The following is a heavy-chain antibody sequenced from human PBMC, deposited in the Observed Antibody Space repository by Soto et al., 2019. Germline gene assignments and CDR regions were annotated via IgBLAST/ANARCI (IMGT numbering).Heavy chain of an antibody. J-gene: IGHJ4*02. V-gene: IGHV3-23*01. CDR1: GYTFSSRA. CDR3: TKLLGFSSGGSWYSHVADY. CDR2: IDGGGTT. D-gene: IGHD2-8*02. Sequence: EVHLWESGGDLVQPGGSLRVSCVGSGYTFSSRAMSWVRQAPGKGLEWVSGIDGGGTTDYADSVKGRFTISRDNSQDTLYLQMNSVRAEDRAVYYCTKLLGFSSGGSWYSHVADYWGQGTLVTVSS.